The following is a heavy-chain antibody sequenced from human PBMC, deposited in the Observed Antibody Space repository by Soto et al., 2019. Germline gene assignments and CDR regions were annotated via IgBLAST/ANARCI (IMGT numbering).Heavy chain of an antibody. CDR3: ARVGKTSSNDAFDI. CDR2: IYYSGSA. Sequence: SETLPLTCAVSGDSFTSYCWRYIRQPPGKGLEWTGYIYYSGSANYNPSLNSRVTLSIDTSKNQISLTLSTVTAADTAVYFCARVGKTSSNDAFDIWGQGTMVTVSS. J-gene: IGHJ3*02. V-gene: IGHV4-59*01. CDR1: GDSFTSYC. D-gene: IGHD6-13*01.